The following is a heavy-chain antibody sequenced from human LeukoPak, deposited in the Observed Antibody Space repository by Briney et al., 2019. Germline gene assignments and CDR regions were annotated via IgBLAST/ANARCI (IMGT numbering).Heavy chain of an antibody. CDR2: IYYSGST. J-gene: IGHJ4*02. CDR1: GGSISSYY. D-gene: IGHD3-3*01. Sequence: SETLSLTCTVSGGSISSYYWSWIRQPPGKGLEWIGYIYYSGSTNYNPSLKSRVTISVDTSKNQFSLKLSSVTAADTAVYHCARGGRILEWLPFDYWGQGTLVTVSS. CDR3: ARGGRILEWLPFDY. V-gene: IGHV4-59*01.